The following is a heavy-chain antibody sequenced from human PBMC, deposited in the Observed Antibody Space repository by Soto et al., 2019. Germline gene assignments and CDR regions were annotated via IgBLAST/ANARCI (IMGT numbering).Heavy chain of an antibody. Sequence: EVQLVESGGGLVKPGGSLRLSCAASGFTFSSYSMNWVRQAPGKGLEWVSSISSSSSYIYYADSVKGRFTISRDNAKNSLDLQMNSLRAEDTAVYYCATLGNYYGSGSDAFDIWGQGTMVTVSS. CDR1: GFTFSSYS. V-gene: IGHV3-21*01. D-gene: IGHD3-10*01. CDR2: ISSSSSYI. J-gene: IGHJ3*02. CDR3: ATLGNYYGSGSDAFDI.